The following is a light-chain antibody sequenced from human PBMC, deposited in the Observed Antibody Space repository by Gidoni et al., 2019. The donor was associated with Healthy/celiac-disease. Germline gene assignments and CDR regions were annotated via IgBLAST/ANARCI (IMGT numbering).Light chain of an antibody. Sequence: EIVLTQPPATLSLSPGERATLSCRASQGVSSYLAWSQQKPGQAPRLLIYDASNRATGIPARFSGSGSGTDFTLTISRLEPEDFAVYYCQQRSNWWTFGQGTKVEIK. V-gene: IGKV3-11*01. CDR1: QGVSSY. CDR3: QQRSNWWT. CDR2: DAS. J-gene: IGKJ1*01.